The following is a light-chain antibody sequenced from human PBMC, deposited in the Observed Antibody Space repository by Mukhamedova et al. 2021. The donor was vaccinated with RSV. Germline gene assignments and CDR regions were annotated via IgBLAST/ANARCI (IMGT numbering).Light chain of an antibody. CDR3: LVWETSGDLYV. CDR2: YDS. V-gene: IGLV3-21*01. CDR1: SKS. Sequence: SKSVHWYQLKPGQAPKLVINYDSARPSGIPERFAGSNSGDTATLTISRVEARDEADYFCLVWETSGDLYVFGTGTRVSVL. J-gene: IGLJ1*01.